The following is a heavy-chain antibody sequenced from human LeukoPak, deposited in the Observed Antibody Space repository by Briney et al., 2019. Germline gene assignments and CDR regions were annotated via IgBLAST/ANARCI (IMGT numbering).Heavy chain of an antibody. Sequence: GGSLRLSCAASGFTFSSFAMNWVRQAPGKGLEWVSGIRGSGGITYYADSVEGRFTISRDNSKNTLYLQMNSLRGEDTAVYNCASGYYDFDYWGQGTLVTISS. V-gene: IGHV3-23*01. D-gene: IGHD1-26*01. CDR2: IRGSGGIT. J-gene: IGHJ4*02. CDR3: ASGYYDFDY. CDR1: GFTFSSFA.